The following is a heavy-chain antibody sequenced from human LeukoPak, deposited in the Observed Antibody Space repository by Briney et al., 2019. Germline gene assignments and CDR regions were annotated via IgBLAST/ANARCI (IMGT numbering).Heavy chain of an antibody. Sequence: SETLSLNCAVSGGSISSSSYYWGWIRQPPGKGLEWIGSIYSSGSTYYNPSLKSRVTVSVDTSKNQLSLRLSSVTAADTAVYYCAKINLRTSGWFFDYYYMDVWGKGTTVTVS. CDR1: GGSISSSSYY. CDR3: AKINLRTSGWFFDYYYMDV. CDR2: IYSSGST. D-gene: IGHD6-19*01. V-gene: IGHV4-39*07. J-gene: IGHJ6*03.